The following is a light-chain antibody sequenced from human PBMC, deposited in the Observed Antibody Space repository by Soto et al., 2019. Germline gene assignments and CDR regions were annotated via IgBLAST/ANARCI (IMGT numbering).Light chain of an antibody. CDR1: QSVSSN. V-gene: IGKV3-15*01. J-gene: IGKJ1*01. CDR3: QQYNKWPP. Sequence: EIVMTQSPATLSVSPGERATLSCRASQSVSSNLAWYQQKPGQAPRLLIYGASTRATGIPARFSGSGSGTEFTLTFSSLQSEDFAVYYCQQYNKWPPFGQGTKVDIK. CDR2: GAS.